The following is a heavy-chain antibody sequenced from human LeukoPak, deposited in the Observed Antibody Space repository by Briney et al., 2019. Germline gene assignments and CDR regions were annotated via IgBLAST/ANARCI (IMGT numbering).Heavy chain of an antibody. D-gene: IGHD6-13*01. CDR3: ARMRGSSWYYFDY. J-gene: IGHJ4*02. CDR1: GGTFSSYA. V-gene: IGHV1-69*05. Sequence: GASVKVSCKASGGTFSSYAISWVRQAPGQGLEWMGRITPIFGTANYAQKFQGRVTITTDESTSTAYMELSSLRSEDTAVYYCARMRGSSWYYFDYWGQGTLVTVSS. CDR2: ITPIFGTA.